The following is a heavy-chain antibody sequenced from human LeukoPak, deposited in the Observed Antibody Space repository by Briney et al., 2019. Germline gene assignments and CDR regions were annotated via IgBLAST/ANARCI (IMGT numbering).Heavy chain of an antibody. CDR1: NGSITSDSYY. D-gene: IGHD2-2*03. J-gene: IGHJ5*02. CDR3: ARLWIVATWFDA. V-gene: IGHV4-39*02. Sequence: SETLSLTCSVSNGSITSDSYYWAWVRQPPGKGLEWLGSIFYSGKTYYSASLKSRVTVSLDTSKKNFSLRLSSVTAADTAVYYCARLWIVATWFDAWGQGALVTVSS. CDR2: IFYSGKT.